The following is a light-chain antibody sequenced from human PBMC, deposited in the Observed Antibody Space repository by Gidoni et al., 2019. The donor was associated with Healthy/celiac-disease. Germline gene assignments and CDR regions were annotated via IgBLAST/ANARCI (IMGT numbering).Light chain of an antibody. J-gene: IGKJ1*01. CDR3: QQYNNWPRT. V-gene: IGKV3-15*01. Sequence: EIVMTQSPATLSVSPGERATLSCSASQSVSSNLAWYQQKPGQAPRLLIYGASTRATGSPARFSGSGSGTDFTLTISSLESEDFAVYYCQQYNNWPRTFGQGTKVEIK. CDR1: QSVSSN. CDR2: GAS.